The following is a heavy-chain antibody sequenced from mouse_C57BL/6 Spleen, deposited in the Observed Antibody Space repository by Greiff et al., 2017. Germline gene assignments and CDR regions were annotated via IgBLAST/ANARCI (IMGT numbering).Heavy chain of an antibody. CDR1: GFTFSSYG. CDR3: ARQVYYDYDVYFDY. Sequence: DVKLVESGGDLVKPGGSLKLSCAASGFTFSSYGMSWVRQTPDKRLEWVATISSGGSYTYYPDSVKGRFTISRDNAKNTLYLQMSSLKSEDTPMYYCARQVYYDYDVYFDYWGQGTTLTGAS. V-gene: IGHV5-6*02. D-gene: IGHD2-4*01. CDR2: ISSGGSYT. J-gene: IGHJ2*01.